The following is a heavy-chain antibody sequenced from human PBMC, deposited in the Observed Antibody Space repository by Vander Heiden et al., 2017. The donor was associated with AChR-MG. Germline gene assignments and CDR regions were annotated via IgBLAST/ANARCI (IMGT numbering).Heavy chain of an antibody. CDR2: IFPGDFDT. V-gene: IGHV5-51*03. CDR3: ARGDTIFRVLIAFDI. Sequence: EVQLVQSGAEGKKPGESRKIYCTGSGYSFTRYSIGWVLRMPGKGLDWMRIIFPGDFDTGYSPSFQGQVTISADKSISTAYLQWSSLKASDTAMYYCARGDTIFRVLIAFDIWGQGTMVTVSS. J-gene: IGHJ3*02. D-gene: IGHD3-3*01. CDR1: GYSFTRYS.